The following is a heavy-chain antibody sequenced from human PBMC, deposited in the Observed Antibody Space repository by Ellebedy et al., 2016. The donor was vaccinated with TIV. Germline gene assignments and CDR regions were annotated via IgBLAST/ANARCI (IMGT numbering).Heavy chain of an antibody. J-gene: IGHJ6*02. CDR2: INPYSGGT. Sequence: ASVKVSCKTSGYVFTAYYIHWVRQAPGQGLEWMGWINPYSGGTNLPQQFQGRVTMTRDTSVNTAYMELGRLQSDDTAVYYCARVLRATSGMDVWGQGTTVIVS. V-gene: IGHV1-2*02. CDR3: ARVLRATSGMDV. CDR1: GYVFTAYY. D-gene: IGHD4/OR15-4a*01.